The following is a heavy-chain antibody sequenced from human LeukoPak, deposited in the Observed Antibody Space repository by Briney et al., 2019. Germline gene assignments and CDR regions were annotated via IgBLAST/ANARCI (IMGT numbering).Heavy chain of an antibody. CDR1: GYTFTSYD. CDR2: MNPNSGNT. D-gene: IGHD6-13*01. Sequence: ASVKVSCKASGYTFTSYDINWVRQATGQGLEWMGWMNPNSGNTGYAQKFQGRVTITRNTSISTAYMELSSLRSEDMAVYYCARGPSYYSSSYDDAFDIWGQGTMVTVSS. V-gene: IGHV1-8*03. CDR3: ARGPSYYSSSYDDAFDI. J-gene: IGHJ3*02.